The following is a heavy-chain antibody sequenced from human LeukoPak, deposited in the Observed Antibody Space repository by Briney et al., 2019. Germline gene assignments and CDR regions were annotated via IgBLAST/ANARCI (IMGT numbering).Heavy chain of an antibody. Sequence: SETLSLTCAVYGGSFSGYYWSWIRQPPEKGLEWIGEINHSGSTNYNPSLKSRVTISVDTSKNQFSLNLSSVTAADTAVYYCARGSFTMIETYYFDYWGQGTLVTVSS. D-gene: IGHD3-22*01. CDR2: INHSGST. V-gene: IGHV4-34*01. J-gene: IGHJ4*02. CDR3: ARGSFTMIETYYFDY. CDR1: GGSFSGYY.